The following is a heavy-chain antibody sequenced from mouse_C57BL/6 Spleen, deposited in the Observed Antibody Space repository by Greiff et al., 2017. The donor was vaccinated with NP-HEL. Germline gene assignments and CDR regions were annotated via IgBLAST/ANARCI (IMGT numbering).Heavy chain of an antibody. J-gene: IGHJ3*01. CDR3: ARDGYYYGSKGCAY. Sequence: EVKLVESGGGLVKPGGSLKLSCAASGFTFSSYAMSWVRQTPEKRLEWVATISDGGSYTYYPDNVKGRFTISRDNAKNNLYLQMSHRKAEDTAMYYCARDGYYYGSKGCAYWGQGTLVTVSA. CDR1: GFTFSSYA. D-gene: IGHD1-1*01. V-gene: IGHV5-4*01. CDR2: ISDGGSYT.